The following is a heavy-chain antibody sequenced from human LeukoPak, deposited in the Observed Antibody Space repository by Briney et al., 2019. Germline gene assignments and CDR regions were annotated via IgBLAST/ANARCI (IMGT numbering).Heavy chain of an antibody. D-gene: IGHD3-10*01. J-gene: IGHJ6*02. CDR3: ARSFTGYSMDV. V-gene: IGHV3-21*01. CDR2: ITTSSRYI. Sequence: GSLRLCCAASGFTFSCCSVNWVRQAPGKGLEWVSSITTSSRYIYYADSVKGRFTISRDNAKNSLYLQMNSLRAEDTAVYYCARSFTGYSMDVWGQGTTVTVSS. CDR1: GFTFSCCS.